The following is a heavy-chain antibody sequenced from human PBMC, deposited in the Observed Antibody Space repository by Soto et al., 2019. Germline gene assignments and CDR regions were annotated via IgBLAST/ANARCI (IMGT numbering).Heavy chain of an antibody. J-gene: IGHJ4*02. D-gene: IGHD6-6*01. CDR3: ARDGGPSSIAARLLHY. CDR2: ISAYNGNT. V-gene: IGHV1-18*01. Sequence: GWISAYNGNTNYAQKLQGRVTMTTDTSTSTAYMELRSLRSDDTAVYYCARDGGPSSIAARLLHYWGQGTLVTVSS.